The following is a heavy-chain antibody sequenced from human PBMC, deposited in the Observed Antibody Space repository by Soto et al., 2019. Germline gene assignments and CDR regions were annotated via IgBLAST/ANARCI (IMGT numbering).Heavy chain of an antibody. V-gene: IGHV3-21*01. D-gene: IGHD6-6*01. Sequence: GGSLRLSCAASGFTFSSYSMNWVRQAPGNGLEWVSSISSSSSYIYYADSVKGRFTISRDNAKNSLYLQMNSLRAEDTAVYYCARVGVAARPTTGYGMDVWGQGTTVTVSS. CDR1: GFTFSSYS. CDR3: ARVGVAARPTTGYGMDV. CDR2: ISSSSSYI. J-gene: IGHJ6*02.